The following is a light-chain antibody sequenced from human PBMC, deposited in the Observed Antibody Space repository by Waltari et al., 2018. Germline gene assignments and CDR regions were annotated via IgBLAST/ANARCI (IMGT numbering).Light chain of an antibody. V-gene: IGLV2-14*03. CDR3: ISYTSGTTDWV. CDR1: SRDIGGYNY. J-gene: IGLJ3*02. CDR2: DVT. Sequence: HSALTQPASVSGSPGQSITISCSGTSRDIGGYNYVSWYQQHPGKAPKLLIYDVTNRPSGVSNRFSGSKSGNTASLTISGLQAEDEAVYFCISYTSGTTDWVFGGGTKLTVI.